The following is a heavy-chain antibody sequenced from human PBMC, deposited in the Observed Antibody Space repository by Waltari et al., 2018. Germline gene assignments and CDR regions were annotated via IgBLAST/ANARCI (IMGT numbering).Heavy chain of an antibody. V-gene: IGHV3-23*01. Sequence: EVQLLESGGGLVQPGGSLRLSCAASGFTFSSYAMSWVRQAQGKGLEWVSAISGSGGSTYYADSVKGRFTISRDNSKNTLYLQMNSLRAEDTAVYYCAAYTYYYDSSGYYYRYFDYWGQGTLVTVSS. CDR3: AAYTYYYDSSGYYYRYFDY. J-gene: IGHJ4*02. CDR1: GFTFSSYA. D-gene: IGHD3-22*01. CDR2: ISGSGGST.